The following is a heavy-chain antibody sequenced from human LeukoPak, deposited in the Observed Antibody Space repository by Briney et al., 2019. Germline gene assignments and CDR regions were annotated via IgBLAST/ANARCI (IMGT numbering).Heavy chain of an antibody. Sequence: VKPSETLSLTCTVSGGSISSRPYYWGWVRQPPGKGLEWIGTISYSGTTYYSPSLKGRVTISLDTSKNQFSLKLSSVTAADTAIYYCARDFSSSSTVYYYYMDVWGKGTTVTVSS. J-gene: IGHJ6*03. D-gene: IGHD6-6*01. V-gene: IGHV4-39*07. CDR3: ARDFSSSSTVYYYYMDV. CDR2: ISYSGTT. CDR1: GGSISSRPYY.